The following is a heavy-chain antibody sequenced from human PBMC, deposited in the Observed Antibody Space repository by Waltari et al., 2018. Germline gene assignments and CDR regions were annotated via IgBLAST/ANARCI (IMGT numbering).Heavy chain of an antibody. CDR3: ARGSSSGWGADAFDI. V-gene: IGHV4-59*01. CDR2: IYYSGST. D-gene: IGHD6-19*01. Sequence: QVQLQESGSGLVKPSETLSLTCTVSGGSISSYYWSWIRQPPGKGLEWIGYIYYSGSTNYNPSLKSRVTISVDTSKNQFSLKLSSVTAADTAVYYCARGSSSGWGADAFDICGQGTMVTVSS. CDR1: GGSISSYY. J-gene: IGHJ3*02.